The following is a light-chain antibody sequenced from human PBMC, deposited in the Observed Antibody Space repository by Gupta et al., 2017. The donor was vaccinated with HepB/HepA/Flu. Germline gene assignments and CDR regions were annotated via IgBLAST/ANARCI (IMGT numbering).Light chain of an antibody. CDR1: SSNVGSHN. V-gene: IGLV1-44*01. CDR3: GTWDKSLNAFV. Sequence: HSVLTQPPSASGTPGQRVTVSCSGSSSNVGSHNINWYQQLPGMAPKLLIFSTNQRPSGVPDRFSASKSGTSASLAISGLQSEDEADYFCGTWDKSLNAFVFGTGTEVTVL. J-gene: IGLJ1*01. CDR2: STN.